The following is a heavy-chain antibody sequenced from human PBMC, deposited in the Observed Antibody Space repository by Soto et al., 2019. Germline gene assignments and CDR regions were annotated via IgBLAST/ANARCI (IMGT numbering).Heavy chain of an antibody. CDR1: GFTFSSYG. CDR2: ISYDGSNK. V-gene: IGHV3-30*18. J-gene: IGHJ4*02. D-gene: IGHD3-22*01. Sequence: RRLSCAASGFTFSSYGMHWVRQAPGKGLEWVAVISYDGSNKYYADSVKCRFTISRDNSKNTLYLQMNSLRAEDTAVYYCAKGPYYYDSSGYLDYWGQGTLVTVSS. CDR3: AKGPYYYDSSGYLDY.